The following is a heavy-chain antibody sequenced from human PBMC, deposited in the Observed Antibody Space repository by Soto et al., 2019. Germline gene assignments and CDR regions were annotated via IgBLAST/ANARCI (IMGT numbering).Heavy chain of an antibody. J-gene: IGHJ6*02. CDR3: ARGANDYVWGSYRRYYYYGMDV. D-gene: IGHD3-16*02. V-gene: IGHV1-69*01. CDR2: LIPIFGTA. Sequence: QVQLVQSGAEVKKPGSSVKVSCKASGGTFSSYAISWVRQAPGQGLEWMGGLIPIFGTANYAQKFQGRVTITAGESTSTAYMELSSLRSEDTAVYYCARGANDYVWGSYRRYYYYGMDVWGQGTTVTVSS. CDR1: GGTFSSYA.